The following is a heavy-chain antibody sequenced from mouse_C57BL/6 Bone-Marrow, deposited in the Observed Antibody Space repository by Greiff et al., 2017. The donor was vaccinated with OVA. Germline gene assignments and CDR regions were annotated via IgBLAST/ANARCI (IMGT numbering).Heavy chain of an antibody. Sequence: VQLQESGAELVRPGASVKLSCKASGYTFTDYYINWVKQRPGQGLEWIARIYPGSGNTYYNEKFKGKATLTAEKSSSTAYMQLSSLTSEDSAVYFCARDWDLGYWGQGTTLTVSS. CDR3: ARDWDLGY. V-gene: IGHV1-76*01. CDR2: IYPGSGNT. CDR1: GYTFTDYY. J-gene: IGHJ2*01. D-gene: IGHD4-1*01.